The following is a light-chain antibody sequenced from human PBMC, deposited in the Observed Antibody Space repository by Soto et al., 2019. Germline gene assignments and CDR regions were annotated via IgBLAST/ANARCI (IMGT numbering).Light chain of an antibody. CDR1: SSNIGSHV. Sequence: QSVLTQPPSASGTPGQRVTISCSGSSSNIGSHVLYWYQQLAGTAPKLLMYNNNQRPSGVPDRFSGSKSGTSASLAISGLQSDDEADYYCAVWDDSMDGWVFGGGTKLTVL. V-gene: IGLV1-44*01. J-gene: IGLJ3*02. CDR2: NNN. CDR3: AVWDDSMDGWV.